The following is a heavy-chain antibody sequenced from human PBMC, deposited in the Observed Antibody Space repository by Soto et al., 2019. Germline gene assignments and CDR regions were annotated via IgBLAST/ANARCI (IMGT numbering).Heavy chain of an antibody. J-gene: IGHJ6*02. CDR1: GYSFTSYW. CDR3: ARGTDFSSSSPDYYYYGMDV. D-gene: IGHD6-6*01. CDR2: IDPSDSYT. Sequence: GESLKISCKGSGYSFTSYWISWVRQMPGKGLEWMGRIDPSDSYTNYSPSFQGHVAISADKSISTAYLQWSSLKASDTAMYYCARGTDFSSSSPDYYYYGMDVWGQGTTVTVSS. V-gene: IGHV5-10-1*01.